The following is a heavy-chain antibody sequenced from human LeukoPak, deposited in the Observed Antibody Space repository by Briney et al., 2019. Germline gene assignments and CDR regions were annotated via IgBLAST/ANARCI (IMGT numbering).Heavy chain of an antibody. D-gene: IGHD3-3*01. V-gene: IGHV3-30*04. CDR1: GFTFTTYA. CDR3: ASGITVFGVVITYYYYYMDV. J-gene: IGHJ6*03. Sequence: GGSLRLSCTASGFTFTTYAMHWVRQAPGKGLEWVAVISYDGDKTYYADSVKGRFTISRDNSKNTLYLQVNSLRVKDTAVYYCASGITVFGVVITYYYYYMDVWGKGTTVSVSS. CDR2: ISYDGDKT.